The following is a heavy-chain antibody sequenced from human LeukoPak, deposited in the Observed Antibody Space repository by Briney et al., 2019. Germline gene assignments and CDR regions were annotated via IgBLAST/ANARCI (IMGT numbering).Heavy chain of an antibody. Sequence: ASVKVSCKASGGTFSSYAISWVRQAPGQGLEWMGWMNPNSGNTGYAQKFQGRVTMTRNTSISTAYMELSSLRSEDTAVYYCARVNRAEDYWGQGTLVTVSS. CDR1: GGTFSSYA. CDR2: MNPNSGNT. V-gene: IGHV1-8*02. CDR3: ARVNRAEDY. J-gene: IGHJ4*02. D-gene: IGHD2/OR15-2a*01.